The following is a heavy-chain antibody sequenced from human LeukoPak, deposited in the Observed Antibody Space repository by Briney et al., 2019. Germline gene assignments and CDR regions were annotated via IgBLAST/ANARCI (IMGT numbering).Heavy chain of an antibody. CDR3: ARVTLGFDSRTYYPTTFDY. J-gene: IGHJ4*02. Sequence: PGGSLRLSCAASGFTVSSNYMSWVRQAPGKGLEWVSLIYTGGSSYYADSVKGRLTISRDTSINTLYLQMNSLRVEDAAVYYCARVTLGFDSRTYYPTTFDYWGQGTQVTVSS. V-gene: IGHV3-53*01. D-gene: IGHD3-22*01. CDR2: IYTGGSS. CDR1: GFTVSSNY.